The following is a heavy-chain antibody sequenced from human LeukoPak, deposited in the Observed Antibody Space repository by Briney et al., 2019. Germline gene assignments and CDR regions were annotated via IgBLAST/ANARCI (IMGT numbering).Heavy chain of an antibody. CDR2: ISGSGGST. CDR3: AKDLVGASDY. CDR1: GFTFSSYS. V-gene: IGHV3-23*01. D-gene: IGHD1-26*01. J-gene: IGHJ4*02. Sequence: GGSLRLSCAASGFTFSSYSMSLVRQAPGKGLEWVSAISGSGGSTYYADSVKGRFTISRDNSKNTLYLQMNSLRAEDTAVYYCAKDLVGASDYWGQGTLVTVSS.